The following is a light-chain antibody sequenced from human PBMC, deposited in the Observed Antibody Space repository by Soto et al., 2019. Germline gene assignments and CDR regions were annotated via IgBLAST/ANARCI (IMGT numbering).Light chain of an antibody. J-gene: IGKJ4*01. CDR1: QSVSSN. CDR2: GAS. CDR3: QQYNNWPPLT. Sequence: EIVMTQSPATLSVSPGERATLSCRASQSVSSNLAWYQQKPGQAPRLLFYGASTRATGIPARFSGSGSGTEFTLTISSLQPEDFAVYYCQQYNNWPPLTFGGGTKVEIK. V-gene: IGKV3-15*01.